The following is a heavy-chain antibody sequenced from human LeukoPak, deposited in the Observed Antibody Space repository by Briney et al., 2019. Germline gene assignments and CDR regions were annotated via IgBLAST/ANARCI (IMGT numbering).Heavy chain of an antibody. V-gene: IGHV3-7*03. Sequence: GGSLRLSCVASGFTFGKYWMSWVRQAPGKGLEWEANIKLDGSEKNYVDSVKGRFTISRDNTKNSLYLQMNSLRAEDTAVFYCARDQYDTWSRRGNFDSWGQGTLVIVSS. CDR2: IKLDGSEK. CDR3: ARDQYDTWSRRGNFDS. CDR1: GFTFGKYW. J-gene: IGHJ4*02. D-gene: IGHD3-3*01.